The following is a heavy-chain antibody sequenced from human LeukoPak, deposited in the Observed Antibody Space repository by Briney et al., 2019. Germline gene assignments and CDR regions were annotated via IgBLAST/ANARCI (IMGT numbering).Heavy chain of an antibody. CDR2: ITGSGGST. J-gene: IGHJ4*02. CDR1: GFTVSSYA. Sequence: GGSLRLSCAASGFTVSSYAMSWVRQAPGKGLEWVLTITGSGGSTYYGDSVKGRFTISRDKSKNTLYLQMNSLRAEDTAVYYCAKTPRSGPDYWGQGTLVTVSS. CDR3: AKTPRSGPDY. V-gene: IGHV3-23*01. D-gene: IGHD3-3*01.